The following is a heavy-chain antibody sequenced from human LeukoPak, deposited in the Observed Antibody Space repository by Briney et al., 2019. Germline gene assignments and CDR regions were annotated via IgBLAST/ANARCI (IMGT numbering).Heavy chain of an antibody. CDR1: GFTFTAYA. Sequence: PGGSPRLSCAASGFTFTAYAMSWVRQAPGKGLEWVSYISSGSSTIYYADSVKGRFTISRDNAKNSLYLQMNSLRAEDTAVYYCARDGGYYESDYWGQGTLVTVSS. J-gene: IGHJ4*02. D-gene: IGHD3-22*01. CDR3: ARDGGYYESDY. CDR2: ISSGSSTI. V-gene: IGHV3-48*04.